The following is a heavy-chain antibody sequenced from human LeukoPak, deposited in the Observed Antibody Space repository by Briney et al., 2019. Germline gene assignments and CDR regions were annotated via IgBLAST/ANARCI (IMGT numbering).Heavy chain of an antibody. CDR3: ARTRGSGSGDRLNWFDP. CDR2: INHSGST. D-gene: IGHD3-10*01. V-gene: IGHV4-34*01. CDR1: GGSFSGYY. J-gene: IGHJ5*02. Sequence: PSETLSLTCAVYGGSFSGYYWSWIRQPPGKGLEWIGEINHSGSTNYNPSLKSRVTISVDTSKNQFSLKLSSVTAADTAVYYCARTRGSGSGDRLNWFDPWGQGTLVTVSS.